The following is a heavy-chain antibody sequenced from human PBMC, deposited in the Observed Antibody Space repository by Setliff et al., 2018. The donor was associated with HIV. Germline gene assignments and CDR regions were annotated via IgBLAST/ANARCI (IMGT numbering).Heavy chain of an antibody. Sequence: ASVKVSCKTSGVSFSSYAISWVRQAPGQGLEWMGGIIPMFGATNYAQKFQGRVTMTRDTSTSTVYMELSSLRSDDTAVYYCVREFSWSAFYFDSWGQGTLVTVSS. CDR3: VREFSWSAFYFDS. J-gene: IGHJ4*02. D-gene: IGHD2-8*02. V-gene: IGHV1-69*05. CDR1: GVSFSSYA. CDR2: IIPMFGAT.